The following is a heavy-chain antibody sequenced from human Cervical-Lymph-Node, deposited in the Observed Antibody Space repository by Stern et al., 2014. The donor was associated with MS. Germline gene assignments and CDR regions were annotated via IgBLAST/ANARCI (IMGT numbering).Heavy chain of an antibody. Sequence: VHLVESGAEVKKPGASMNVSCKASAYTFTGYYIHWVRQAPGQGLEWMGRINPNSGGTSYAQKFQGRVTMTSDTSISTAYVELTRLTSDDTAVYYCARGGDFDAFDIWGQGTMVTVSS. CDR3: ARGGDFDAFDI. CDR1: AYTFTGYY. D-gene: IGHD2-21*02. J-gene: IGHJ3*02. CDR2: INPNSGGT. V-gene: IGHV1-2*06.